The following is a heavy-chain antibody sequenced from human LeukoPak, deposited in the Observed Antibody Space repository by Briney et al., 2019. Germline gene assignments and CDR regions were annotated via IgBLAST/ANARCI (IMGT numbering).Heavy chain of an antibody. V-gene: IGHV3-7*01. CDR3: ARESGGSRNFDY. D-gene: IGHD2-15*01. CDR1: GFTLSSYW. CDR2: IRQDGGEI. J-gene: IGHJ4*02. Sequence: PGGSLRLSCAASGFTLSSYWMTWVRQAPGKGLEWVANIRQDGGEIYYVDSVKDRFTIPRDNAKNSLYLQMNSLRAEDTAVYYCARESGGSRNFDYWGQGTPVTVSS.